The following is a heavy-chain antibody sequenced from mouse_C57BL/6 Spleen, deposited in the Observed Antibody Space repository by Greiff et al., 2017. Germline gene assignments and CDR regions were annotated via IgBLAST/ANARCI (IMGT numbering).Heavy chain of an antibody. Sequence: QVQLQQSGAELVRPGASVKLSCKASGYTFTDYYINWVKQRPGQGLEWIARIYPGSGNTYYNEKFKGKATLTAEKSSSTAYMQLSSLTSEDSAVYFCARGGIYYDYDGLDYWGQGTTLTVSS. D-gene: IGHD2-4*01. V-gene: IGHV1-76*01. CDR2: IYPGSGNT. J-gene: IGHJ2*01. CDR3: ARGGIYYDYDGLDY. CDR1: GYTFTDYY.